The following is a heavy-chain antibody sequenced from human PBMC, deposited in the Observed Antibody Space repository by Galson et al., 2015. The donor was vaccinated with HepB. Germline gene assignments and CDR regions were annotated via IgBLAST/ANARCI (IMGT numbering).Heavy chain of an antibody. V-gene: IGHV1-3*01. Sequence: SVKVSCKASGYTFTSYAMHWVRQAPGQRLEWMGWINAGNGNTKYSQKLQGRVTIARETSASTAYMELSSMRSEDTAVYYCARGVEAGYSGYHGFDYWGQGTLVTFSS. J-gene: IGHJ4*02. D-gene: IGHD5-12*01. CDR1: GYTFTSYA. CDR2: INAGNGNT. CDR3: ARGVEAGYSGYHGFDY.